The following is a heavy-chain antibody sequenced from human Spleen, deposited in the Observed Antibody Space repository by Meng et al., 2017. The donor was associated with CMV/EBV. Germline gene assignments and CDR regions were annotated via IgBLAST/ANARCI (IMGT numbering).Heavy chain of an antibody. J-gene: IGHJ6*02. CDR2: ISWNSGSI. CDR1: GFTFDDYA. CDR3: AALGDYGGNGYYYGMDV. V-gene: IGHV3-9*01. Sequence: SLKISCAASGFTFDDYAMHWVRQAPGKGLEWVSGISWNSGSIGYADSVKGRFTISRDNAKNSLYLQMNSLRAEDTALYYCAALGDYGGNGYYYGMDVWGQGTTVTVSS. D-gene: IGHD4-23*01.